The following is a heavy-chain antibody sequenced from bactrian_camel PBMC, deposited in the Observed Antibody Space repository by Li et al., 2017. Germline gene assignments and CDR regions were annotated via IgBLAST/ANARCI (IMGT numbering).Heavy chain of an antibody. V-gene: IGHV3S40*01. J-gene: IGHJ4*01. Sequence: QLVESGGGLVQSGGSLRLSCAVSGFTFSSDYMSWVRQAPGKGLEWVSSSSSGALSLVYADSVKGRFTISNDNAENTVYLQMNSLQPEDTAVYYCVRDRDDGGWFAVSDSWGQGTQVTVS. CDR2: SSSGALSL. CDR3: VRDRDDGGWFAVSDS. D-gene: IGHD7*01. CDR1: GFTFSSDY.